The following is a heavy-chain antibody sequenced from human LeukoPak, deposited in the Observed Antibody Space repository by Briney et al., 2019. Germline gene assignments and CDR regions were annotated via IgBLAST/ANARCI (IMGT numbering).Heavy chain of an antibody. CDR3: ARDIGGGFDP. CDR1: GFTFSSYA. CDR2: ISYDGSNE. V-gene: IGHV3-30-3*01. Sequence: GGSLRLSCAASGFTFSSYAMHWVRQAPGKGLEWVAVISYDGSNEYYADSVKGRFTISRDNSKNTLYLQMNSLRAEDTAVYYCARDIGGGFDPWGQGTLVTVSS. D-gene: IGHD3-16*01. J-gene: IGHJ5*02.